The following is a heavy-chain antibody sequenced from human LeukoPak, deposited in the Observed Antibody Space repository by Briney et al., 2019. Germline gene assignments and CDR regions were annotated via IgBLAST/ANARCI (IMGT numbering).Heavy chain of an antibody. V-gene: IGHV4-4*07. CDR3: ARDIVVPAAISPFMDYYYYMDV. Sequence: PSETLSLTCTVSGGSISSYYWSWIRQPAGKGLDWIGRIYTSGSTNYNPSLKSRVTMSVDTSKNQFSLKLSSVTAADTAVYYCARDIVVPAAISPFMDYYYYMDVWGKGTTVTVSS. J-gene: IGHJ6*03. D-gene: IGHD2-2*01. CDR1: GGSISSYY. CDR2: IYTSGST.